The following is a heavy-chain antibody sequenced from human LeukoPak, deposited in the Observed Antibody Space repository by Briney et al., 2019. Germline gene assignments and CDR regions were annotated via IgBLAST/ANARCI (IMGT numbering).Heavy chain of an antibody. Sequence: GGSLRLSCAASGFTFSSYSMNWVRQAPGKGLEWVSSISSSSSYIYYADSVKGRFTTSRDNAKNSLYLQMNSLRAEDTAVYYCARARGSCFDYWGQGTLVTVSS. J-gene: IGHJ4*02. CDR2: ISSSSSYI. D-gene: IGHD1-26*01. CDR1: GFTFSSYS. CDR3: ARARGSCFDY. V-gene: IGHV3-21*01.